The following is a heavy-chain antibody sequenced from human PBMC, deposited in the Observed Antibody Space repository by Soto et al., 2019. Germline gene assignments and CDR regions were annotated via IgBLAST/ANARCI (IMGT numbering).Heavy chain of an antibody. CDR2: INHSGST. V-gene: IGHV4-34*01. CDR3: ARGLGTILSTSLDHAFDI. CDR1: GGSFSGYY. J-gene: IGHJ3*02. D-gene: IGHD2-2*01. Sequence: QVQLQQWGAGLLKPSETLSLTCAVYGGSFSGYYWSWIRQPPGKGLEWIGEINHSGSTNYNPSLKSRVSISVDTSKNQFSLKLSSVTAADTAVYYCARGLGTILSTSLDHAFDIWGQGTMVTVSS.